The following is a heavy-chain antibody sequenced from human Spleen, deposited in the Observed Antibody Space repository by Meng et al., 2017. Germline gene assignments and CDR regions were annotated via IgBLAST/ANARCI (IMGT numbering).Heavy chain of an antibody. CDR2: VYYSGIT. CDR1: GGSISSGRYY. D-gene: IGHD4-11*01. V-gene: IGHV4-39*07. CDR3: ARGPTTMAHDFDY. Sequence: SETLSLTCAVSGGSISSGRYYWNWIRQAPGKGLEWIGSVYYSGITYYNPSLESRVTISVDTSKNQFSLKLSSVTAADSAVYYCARGPTTMAHDFDYWGQGTLVTVSS. J-gene: IGHJ4*02.